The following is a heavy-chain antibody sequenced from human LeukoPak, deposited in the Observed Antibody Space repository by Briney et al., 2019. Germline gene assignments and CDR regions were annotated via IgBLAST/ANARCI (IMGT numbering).Heavy chain of an antibody. CDR1: GFTFSSYS. J-gene: IGHJ4*02. V-gene: IGHV3-21*01. D-gene: IGHD2-2*01. Sequence: GGSLRLSCAASGFTFSSYSMNWVRQAPGKGLEWVSSISSSSSCIYYADSVKGRFTISRDNAKNSLYLQMNSLRAEDTAVYYCARGVVVPAAPLDCWGQGTLVTVSS. CDR2: ISSSSSCI. CDR3: ARGVVVPAAPLDC.